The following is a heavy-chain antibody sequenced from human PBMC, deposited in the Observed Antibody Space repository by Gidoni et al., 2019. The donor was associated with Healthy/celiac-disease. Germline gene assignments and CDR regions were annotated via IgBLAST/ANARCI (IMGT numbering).Heavy chain of an antibody. CDR2: IKSKTDGGTT. Sequence: EVQLVESGGGLVKPGGSLRLSCAASGFTFSNAWMSWVRQAPGKGLEWVGRIKSKTDGGTTDYAAPVKGRFTISRDDSKNTLYLQMNSLKTEDTAVYYCTTEVVVVEYNWFDPWGQGTLVTVSS. V-gene: IGHV3-15*01. CDR3: TTEVVVVEYNWFDP. D-gene: IGHD2-2*01. CDR1: GFTFSNAW. J-gene: IGHJ5*02.